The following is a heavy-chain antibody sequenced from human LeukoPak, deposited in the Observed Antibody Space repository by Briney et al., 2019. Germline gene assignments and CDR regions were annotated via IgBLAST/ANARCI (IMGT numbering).Heavy chain of an antibody. V-gene: IGHV1-2*02. D-gene: IGHD5-12*01. CDR1: GYTFTGYY. Sequence: ASLKVSCKASGYTFTGYYMHWVRQAPGQGLEWMGWINPNSGHTNYAQKFQGRVTMTRDTSIRTAYLEVGGLRSDDTAVYYCAKNPYEYYFDYWGQGTLVTVSS. CDR2: INPNSGHT. J-gene: IGHJ4*02. CDR3: AKNPYEYYFDY.